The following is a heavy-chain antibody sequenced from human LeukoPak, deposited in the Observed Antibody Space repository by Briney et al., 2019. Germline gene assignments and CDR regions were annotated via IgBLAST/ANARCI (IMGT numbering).Heavy chain of an antibody. CDR1: GGSISSYY. D-gene: IGHD3-3*01. Sequence: SETLSLTCTVSGGSISSYYWSWIRQPAGKGLEWIGRIYTSGSTNYNPSLKSRVTMSVDTSKNQFSLKLSSVTAADTAVYYCARGRLDFWSGYYHYGMDVWGQGTTVTVSS. CDR3: ARGRLDFWSGYYHYGMDV. CDR2: IYTSGST. J-gene: IGHJ6*02. V-gene: IGHV4-4*07.